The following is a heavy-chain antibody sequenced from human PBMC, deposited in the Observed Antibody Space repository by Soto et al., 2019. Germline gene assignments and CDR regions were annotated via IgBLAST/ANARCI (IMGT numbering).Heavy chain of an antibody. V-gene: IGHV4-39*01. J-gene: IGHJ4*02. CDR3: ASYIAVAGFCFDY. D-gene: IGHD6-19*01. CDR2: IYYSGST. Sequence: SETLSLTCTVSGGSISSSSYYWGWIRQPPGKGLEWIGSIYYSGSTYYNPSLKSRVTISVDTSKNQFSLKLSSVTAADTAVYYCASYIAVAGFCFDYWGQGTLVTVSS. CDR1: GGSISSSSYY.